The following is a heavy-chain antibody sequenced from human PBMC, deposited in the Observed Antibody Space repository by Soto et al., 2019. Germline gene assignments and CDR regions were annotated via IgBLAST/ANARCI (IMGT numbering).Heavy chain of an antibody. CDR3: ARDHGQRLFTTPCV. CDR1: GFSFSNYA. D-gene: IGHD6-25*01. Sequence: GGSLRLSCAASGFSFSNYAMYWVRQAPGKGLEWVAVISHDGSNKYHAESVKGRFTISRDNSKNTLSLQMDSLRGEDTAVYYCARDHGQRLFTTPCVWGQGTLVTVSS. CDR2: ISHDGSNK. V-gene: IGHV3-30-3*01. J-gene: IGHJ4*02.